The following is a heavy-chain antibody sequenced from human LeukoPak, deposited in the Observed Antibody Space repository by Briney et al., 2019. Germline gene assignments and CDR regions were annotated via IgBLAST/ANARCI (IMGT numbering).Heavy chain of an antibody. D-gene: IGHD2-15*01. Sequence: GGSLRLSCSASGFTFSSYAMHWVRQAPGKGLEYVSAISSNGGSTYYADSVKGRFTISRDNSKNTLYLQMDSLRAEDTAVYYCARAGYCSGGSCYGSDYWGQGTLVSVSS. CDR1: GFTFSSYA. V-gene: IGHV3-64*04. J-gene: IGHJ4*02. CDR3: ARAGYCSGGSCYGSDY. CDR2: ISSNGGST.